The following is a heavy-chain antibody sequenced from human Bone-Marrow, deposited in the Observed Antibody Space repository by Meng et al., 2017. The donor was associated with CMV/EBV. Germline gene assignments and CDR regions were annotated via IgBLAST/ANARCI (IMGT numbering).Heavy chain of an antibody. CDR2: VHYSGST. V-gene: IGHV4-61*01. CDR1: GGSVSSGNYY. CDR3: AREGVPAAMAYYYGMDV. J-gene: IGHJ6*02. D-gene: IGHD2-2*01. Sequence: SETLSLTCTVSGGSVSSGNYYWSWIRQSPGKGLECIGYVHYSGSTNYNPSLRSRATISVDTSKNQFSLKLRSVTAADTAVYYCAREGVPAAMAYYYGMDVWGQGTTVTGSS.